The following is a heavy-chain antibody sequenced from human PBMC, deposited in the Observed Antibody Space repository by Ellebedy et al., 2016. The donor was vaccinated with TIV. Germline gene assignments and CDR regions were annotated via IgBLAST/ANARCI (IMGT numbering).Heavy chain of an antibody. D-gene: IGHD3-3*01. CDR3: ARDSTIFGVVDFDY. CDR2: ISSSSSTI. CDR1: GFTFSSYG. Sequence: GGSLRLSXAASGFTFSSYGMNWVRQAPGKGLEWVSYISSSSSTIYYADSVKGRFTISRDNAKNSLYLQMNSLRDEDTAVYYCARDSTIFGVVDFDYWGQGTLVTVSS. V-gene: IGHV3-48*02. J-gene: IGHJ4*02.